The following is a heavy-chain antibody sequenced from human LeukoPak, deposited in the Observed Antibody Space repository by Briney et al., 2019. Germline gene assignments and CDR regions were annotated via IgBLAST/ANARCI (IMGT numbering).Heavy chain of an antibody. V-gene: IGHV3-7*03. CDR1: RFTFSSYW. J-gene: IGHJ6*04. D-gene: IGHD4-17*01. CDR2: IKQDGSEK. Sequence: GGSLTLSCTASRFTFSSYWMSWVRQAPGKGLEWVANIKQDGSEKYYVDSVKGRFTISRDNAKNSLYLQMNSLRAEDTAVYYCARKDGDYGYYYYYGMDVWGKGTTVTVSS. CDR3: ARKDGDYGYYYYYGMDV.